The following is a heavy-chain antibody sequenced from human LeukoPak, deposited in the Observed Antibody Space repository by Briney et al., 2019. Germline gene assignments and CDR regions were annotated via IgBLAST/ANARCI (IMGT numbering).Heavy chain of an antibody. V-gene: IGHV1-2*02. J-gene: IGHJ4*02. D-gene: IGHD7-27*01. Sequence: ASVKVSCKASGYTFTDYYIHWVRQAPGQGLEYMGWISPNSGGTNYAQMFQGRVTMTSDTSINTAFMELRSLRSDDTAVFHCARDSTGGYPDYWGQGTLVTVSA. CDR1: GYTFTDYY. CDR2: ISPNSGGT. CDR3: ARDSTGGYPDY.